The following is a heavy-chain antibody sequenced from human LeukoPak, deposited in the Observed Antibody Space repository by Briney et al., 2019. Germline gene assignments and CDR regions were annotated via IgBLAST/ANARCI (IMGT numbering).Heavy chain of an antibody. CDR1: GYSFATYW. CDR3: ARPYSYDYGRVDY. D-gene: IGHD5-18*01. CDR2: TYPGNSDT. Sequence: RGESLKISCKGSGYSFATYWIGWVRHMAAKGLEWMGITYPGNSDTRYSPAFQGQVTISADKSTSTAYLQWSSLKASDTAMYYCARPYSYDYGRVDYWGQGTLVSVSS. V-gene: IGHV5-51*01. J-gene: IGHJ4*02.